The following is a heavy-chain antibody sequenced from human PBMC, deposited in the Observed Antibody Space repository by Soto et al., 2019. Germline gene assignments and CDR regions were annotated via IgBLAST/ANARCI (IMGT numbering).Heavy chain of an antibody. CDR2: VYSSGYT. CDR3: ARGSANEKSFGFEY. V-gene: IGHV4-59*01. Sequence: SETLSLTCTVSGASINGYYWNWIRQSPGKGLEWIGYVYSSGYTNYNPSLKTRVTMSVDTSKNQFSLTLKSVSAADTAIYYCARGSANEKSFGFEYWGQGNLVTVSS. CDR1: GASINGYY. J-gene: IGHJ4*02. D-gene: IGHD3-10*01.